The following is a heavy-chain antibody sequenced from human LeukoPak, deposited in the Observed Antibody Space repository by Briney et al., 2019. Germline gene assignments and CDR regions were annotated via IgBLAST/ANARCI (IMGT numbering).Heavy chain of an antibody. D-gene: IGHD6-13*01. J-gene: IGHJ5*02. Sequence: GGSLRLSCAAYGFTFSSYWMSWVRQAPGKGLEWVANIKQDGSEKYYVDSVKGRFTISRDNAKNSLYLQMNSLRAEDTAVYYCARAGEFIAAAGRFDPWGQGTLVTVSS. V-gene: IGHV3-7*01. CDR2: IKQDGSEK. CDR3: ARAGEFIAAAGRFDP. CDR1: GFTFSSYW.